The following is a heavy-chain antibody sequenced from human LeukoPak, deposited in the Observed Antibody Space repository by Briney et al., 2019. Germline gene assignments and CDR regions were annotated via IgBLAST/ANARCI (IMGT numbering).Heavy chain of an antibody. J-gene: IGHJ4*02. CDR2: IKQDGSEK. Sequence: GGSLRPSCAASGFTFSSYWMSWVRQAPGKGLEWVANIKQDGSEKYYVDSVKGRFTISRDNAKNSLYLQMNSLRAEDTAVYYCAILGSGWYVDYWGQGTLVTVSS. V-gene: IGHV3-7*01. CDR3: AILGSGWYVDY. D-gene: IGHD6-19*01. CDR1: GFTFSSYW.